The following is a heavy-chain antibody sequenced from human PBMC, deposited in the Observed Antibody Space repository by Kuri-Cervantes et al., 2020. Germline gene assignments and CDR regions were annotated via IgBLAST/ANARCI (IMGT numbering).Heavy chain of an antibody. D-gene: IGHD6-19*01. CDR2: ISSSGSTI. V-gene: IGHV3-11*01. Sequence: GESLKISCAASGFTFGDYYMSWIRQAPGKGLEWVSYISSSGSTIYYADSVKGRFTISRDNAKNTLYLQMNSLRSEDTAVYYCPTQSKQWLGRGYYYYGMDVWGQGTTVTVSS. CDR3: PTQSKQWLGRGYYYYGMDV. CDR1: GFTFGDYY. J-gene: IGHJ6*02.